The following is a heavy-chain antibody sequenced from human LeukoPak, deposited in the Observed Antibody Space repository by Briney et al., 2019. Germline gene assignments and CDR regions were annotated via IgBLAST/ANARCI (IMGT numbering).Heavy chain of an antibody. CDR3: ARDSRGPDYYGSGSYYGMDV. D-gene: IGHD3-10*01. V-gene: IGHV3-53*04. Sequence: PGGSLRLSCAASGFTVSSNYMSWVRQAPGKGLEWVSVIYSGGSTYYADSVKGRFTMSRHNSKNTLYLQMNSLRAEDTAVYYCARDSRGPDYYGSGSYYGMDVWGQGTTVTVSS. CDR2: IYSGGST. J-gene: IGHJ6*02. CDR1: GFTVSSNY.